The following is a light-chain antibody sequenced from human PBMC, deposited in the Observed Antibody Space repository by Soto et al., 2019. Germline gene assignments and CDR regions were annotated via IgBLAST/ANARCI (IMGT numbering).Light chain of an antibody. J-gene: IGLJ1*01. CDR3: QSYDSSLSAYV. CDR1: SSNIGAGYD. V-gene: IGLV1-40*01. Sequence: QSVRAQPPSVSVAPGQRVTISCSGSSSNIGAGYDVHWYQQLPGTAPKLLIFRNNNRPSGVPDRFSGSKSGTSASLAITGLQAEDEADYYCQSYDSSLSAYVFATGTKVTVL. CDR2: RNN.